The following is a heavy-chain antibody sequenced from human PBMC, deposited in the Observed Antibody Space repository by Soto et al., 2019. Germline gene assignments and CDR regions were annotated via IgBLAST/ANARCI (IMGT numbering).Heavy chain of an antibody. J-gene: IGHJ5*02. CDR3: ARHRSRWELKHKWLEQ. CDR1: VVAIISIIYY. CDR2: IYYIVST. V-gene: IGHV4-39*01. Sequence: WDTLCLTCTFSVVAIISIIYYLCFIRQPPWNGLDWIGSIYYIVSTYYNPSLKSRVTISLDTSKNQFSLKLSSVAAADTAVYYCARHRSRWELKHKWLEQWGKRNLVSVS. D-gene: IGHD1-26*01.